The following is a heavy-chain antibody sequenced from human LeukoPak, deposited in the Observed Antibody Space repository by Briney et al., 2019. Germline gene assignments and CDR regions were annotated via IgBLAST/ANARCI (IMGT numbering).Heavy chain of an antibody. Sequence: SETLSLTCTVSGVSISSFYWSWIRQPAGKGLEWIGRIYTGGSTNYNHFLKSGVTMSVDTSTNQFSLKLSSVTAADTAVYYCARGPLIVVVPAASGPYNWFDPWGQGTLVTVSS. V-gene: IGHV4-4*07. CDR3: ARGPLIVVVPAASGPYNWFDP. J-gene: IGHJ5*02. D-gene: IGHD2-2*01. CDR2: IYTGGST. CDR1: GVSISSFY.